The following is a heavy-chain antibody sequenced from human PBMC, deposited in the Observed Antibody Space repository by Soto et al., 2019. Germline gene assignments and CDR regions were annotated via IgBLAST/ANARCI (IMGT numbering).Heavy chain of an antibody. Sequence: PSETLSLTCAVSGYSISSSNWWGWIRQPPGKGLEWIGYIYYSGTTYYNPSLKSRVTISVDTSKNQFSLKLSSVTAADTAVYYCARHSYYYGSTYGCWLDPWGQGTLVTVSS. V-gene: IGHV4-28*01. CDR2: IYYSGTT. J-gene: IGHJ5*02. CDR1: GYSISSSNW. CDR3: ARHSYYYGSTYGCWLDP. D-gene: IGHD3-10*01.